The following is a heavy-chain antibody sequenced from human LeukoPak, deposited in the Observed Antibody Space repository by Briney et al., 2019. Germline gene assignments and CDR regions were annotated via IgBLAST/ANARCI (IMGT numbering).Heavy chain of an antibody. CDR3: AKGYSYGYGHYGMDV. D-gene: IGHD5-18*01. Sequence: GGSLRLSCAASGFTFSSYGMHWVRQAPGKGLEWVAVISYDGSNKYYADYVKGRFTISRDNSKNTLYLQMNSLRAEDTAVYYCAKGYSYGYGHYGMDVWGQGTTVTVSS. J-gene: IGHJ6*02. CDR2: ISYDGSNK. V-gene: IGHV3-30*18. CDR1: GFTFSSYG.